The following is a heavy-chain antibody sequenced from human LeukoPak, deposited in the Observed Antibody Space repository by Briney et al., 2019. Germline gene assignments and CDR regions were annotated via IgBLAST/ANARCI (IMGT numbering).Heavy chain of an antibody. J-gene: IGHJ3*02. CDR1: GYTFTGFG. CDR3: ARSKVDDAFDI. V-gene: IGHV1-69*13. Sequence: ASVKVSCKTSGYTFTGFGISWVRQAPGQGLEWMGGIIPIFGTANYAQKFQGRVTITADESTSTAYMELSSLRSEDTAVYYCARSKVDDAFDIWGQGTMVTVSS. CDR2: IIPIFGTA. D-gene: IGHD2-15*01.